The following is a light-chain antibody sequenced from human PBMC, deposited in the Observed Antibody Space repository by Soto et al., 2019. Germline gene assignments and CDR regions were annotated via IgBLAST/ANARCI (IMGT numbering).Light chain of an antibody. CDR3: QQANSFPWT. V-gene: IGKV1-12*02. J-gene: IGKJ1*01. CDR2: SAS. Sequence: DIQMTQSPSFVSASVGDRVAITCRASQGISSWLAWYQQKPGVTPKLLIYSASSLQSGVPSSFSGSGSWTDFTLTISSLQPEDFASYFCQQANSFPWTFGQVTKVEVK. CDR1: QGISSW.